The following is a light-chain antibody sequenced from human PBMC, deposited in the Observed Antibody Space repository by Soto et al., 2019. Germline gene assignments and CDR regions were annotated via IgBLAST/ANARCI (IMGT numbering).Light chain of an antibody. CDR2: GNS. V-gene: IGLV1-40*01. CDR3: TSFTSSSTWV. J-gene: IGLJ3*02. CDR1: RSNIGAGYD. Sequence: QSVLTQPPSVSGAPGQRVTFSCTGSRSNIGAGYDVHWYQQFAGTAPKLLIYGNSNRPSGVPDRFSGSKSGTSASLAITGLQTEDEADYYCTSFTSSSTWVFGGGTKLTVL.